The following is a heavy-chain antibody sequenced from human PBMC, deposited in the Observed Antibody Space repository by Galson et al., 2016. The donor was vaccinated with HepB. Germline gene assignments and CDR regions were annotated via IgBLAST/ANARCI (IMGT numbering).Heavy chain of an antibody. V-gene: IGHV6-1*01. D-gene: IGHD7-27*01. Sequence: CAISGDSVSSNSAGWNWIRQSPSRGLEWLGRTFYRSNWQNHYAESVKGRITINPDTSKNQFSLQLSSVTPEDTAVCYCARSYLLGRGFGWWGQGTLVTVSS. CDR2: TFYRSNWQN. CDR3: ARSYLLGRGFGW. CDR1: GDSVSSNSAG. J-gene: IGHJ4*02.